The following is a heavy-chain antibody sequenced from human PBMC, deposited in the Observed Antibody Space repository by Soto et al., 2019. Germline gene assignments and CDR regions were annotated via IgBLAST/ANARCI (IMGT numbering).Heavy chain of an antibody. CDR2: IDPSDSQT. D-gene: IGHD5-18*01. CDR1: GYSFAGYW. CDR3: ARLGLRAMVNLPPYYFDY. V-gene: IGHV5-10-1*01. J-gene: IGHJ4*02. Sequence: GESLKISCKGSGYSFAGYWITWVRQMPGKGLEWMGRIDPSDSQTYYSPSFRGHVTISAAKSITTVFLQWSSLRASDTAMYYCARLGLRAMVNLPPYYFDYWGQGTLVTVSS.